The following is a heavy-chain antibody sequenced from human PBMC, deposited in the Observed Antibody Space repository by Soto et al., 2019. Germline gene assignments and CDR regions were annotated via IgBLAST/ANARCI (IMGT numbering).Heavy chain of an antibody. CDR1: GGSISSGGYS. V-gene: IGHV4-30-2*01. CDR3: ARELEPYYDSSGYYGGYFDY. D-gene: IGHD3-22*01. J-gene: IGHJ4*02. Sequence: SETLSLTCAVSGGSISSGGYSWSWFRQPPGKGLAWIGYIYHSGSTYYNPSLKSRVTISVDRSNNQFSLKLSSVTAADTAVYYCARELEPYYDSSGYYGGYFDYWGQGTLVTVSS. CDR2: IYHSGST.